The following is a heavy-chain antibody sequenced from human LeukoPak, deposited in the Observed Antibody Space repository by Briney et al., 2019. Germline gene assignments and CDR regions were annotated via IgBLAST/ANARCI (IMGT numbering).Heavy chain of an antibody. Sequence: SETLSLTCAVSGYSISSGYYWGWIRQPPGKGLEWIGYIYYSGSTNYNPSLKSRVTISVDTSKNQFSLKLSSVTAADTAVYYCARELMGASTYWGQGTLVTVSS. D-gene: IGHD1-26*01. CDR1: GYSISSGYY. V-gene: IGHV4-61*01. J-gene: IGHJ4*02. CDR3: ARELMGASTY. CDR2: IYYSGST.